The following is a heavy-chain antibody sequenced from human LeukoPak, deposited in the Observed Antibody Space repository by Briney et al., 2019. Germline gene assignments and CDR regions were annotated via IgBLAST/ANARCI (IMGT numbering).Heavy chain of an antibody. V-gene: IGHV3-7*01. CDR2: IKQDGSEK. D-gene: IGHD6-13*01. Sequence: GGSLRLSCAASGFTFSSYWMSWVRQAPGKGLEWVANIKQDGSEKYYVDSAKGRFTISRDNAKNSLYLQLNSLRAEDTAVYYCTREGITATADYWGQGTLVTVSS. CDR3: TREGITATADY. J-gene: IGHJ4*02. CDR1: GFTFSSYW.